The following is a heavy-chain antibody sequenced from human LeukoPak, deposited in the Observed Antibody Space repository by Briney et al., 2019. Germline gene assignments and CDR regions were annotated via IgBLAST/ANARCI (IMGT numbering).Heavy chain of an antibody. Sequence: GGSLRLSCAASGFTFSSYWMSWVRQAPGKGLEWVANIKQDGSEKYYVDSVKGRSTISRDNAKNSLYLQMNSLRAEDTAVYYCARDEIPCSSTSCYEPGDYFDYWGQGTLVTVSS. CDR1: GFTFSSYW. CDR2: IKQDGSEK. V-gene: IGHV3-7*01. J-gene: IGHJ4*02. CDR3: ARDEIPCSSTSCYEPGDYFDY. D-gene: IGHD2-2*01.